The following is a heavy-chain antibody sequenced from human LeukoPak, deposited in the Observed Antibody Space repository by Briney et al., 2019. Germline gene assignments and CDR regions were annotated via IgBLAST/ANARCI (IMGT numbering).Heavy chain of an antibody. CDR3: ARDPMTYPYNWFDP. CDR1: GGSISRSNYY. V-gene: IGHV4-39*01. D-gene: IGHD3-22*01. CDR2: IYNSGTT. J-gene: IGHJ5*02. Sequence: PSETLSLTGIVSGGSISRSNYYWGWIRQPPGKALEWIGSIYNSGTTYYNPSLKRRVTIAVYTSKNQFSLKLSSVTAADTAVYYCARDPMTYPYNWFDPWGQGTLVTVSS.